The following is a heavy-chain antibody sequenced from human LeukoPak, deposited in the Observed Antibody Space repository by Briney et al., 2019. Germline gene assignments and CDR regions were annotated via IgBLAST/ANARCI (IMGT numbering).Heavy chain of an antibody. CDR1: GYTFNTYG. CDR3: ARFGEPYYMDV. CDR2: ISGYNGKT. D-gene: IGHD3-10*01. V-gene: IGHV1-18*01. J-gene: IGHJ6*03. Sequence: ASVKVSCKASGYTFNTYGITWVRQAPGQGLEWMGWISGYNGKTKYAQKLQDRVTMTTDTSTTTAYMELRSLRSDDTAVYYCARFGEPYYMDVWGKGTTVTVSS.